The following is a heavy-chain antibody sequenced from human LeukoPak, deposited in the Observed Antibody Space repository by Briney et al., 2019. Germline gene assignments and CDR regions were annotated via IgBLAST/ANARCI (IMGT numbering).Heavy chain of an antibody. D-gene: IGHD1-1*01. V-gene: IGHV3-23*01. CDR3: AKSFQYSASGIDY. CDR2: ISFNGGTT. J-gene: IGHJ4*02. CDR1: GFTVSSNY. Sequence: PGGSLRLSCAASGFTVSSNYMSWVRQAPGKGLEWVSGISFNGGTTYYTDSVRGRFTISRDNSKNTLYLQMRSLRAEDTAVYYCAKSFQYSASGIDYWGQGTLVTVSS.